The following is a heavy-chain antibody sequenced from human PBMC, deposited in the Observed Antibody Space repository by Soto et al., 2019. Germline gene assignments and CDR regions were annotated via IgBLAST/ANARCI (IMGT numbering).Heavy chain of an antibody. CDR3: ARGRKNRLAAGIDY. Sequence: GASVKVSCKASGYTFTSYDINWVRQATGQGLEWMGWMNPNSGNTGYAQKFQGRVTMTRNTSISTAYMELSSLRSEDTAVYYCARGRKNRLAAGIDYWGQGTLVTVSS. J-gene: IGHJ4*02. CDR2: MNPNSGNT. CDR1: GYTFTSYD. D-gene: IGHD6-13*01. V-gene: IGHV1-8*01.